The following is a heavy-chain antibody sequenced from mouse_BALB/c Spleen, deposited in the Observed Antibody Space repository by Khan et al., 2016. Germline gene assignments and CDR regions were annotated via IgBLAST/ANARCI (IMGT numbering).Heavy chain of an antibody. V-gene: IGHV9-2-1*01. CDR2: INTETGEP. J-gene: IGHJ4*01. CDR1: GYTFTDYS. Sequence: QIQLVQSGPELKKPGETVKISCKASGYTFTDYSMHWVKQAPGKGLKWMGWINTETGEPTYADEFKGRFAFSLETSASTAYLQINNLKNEDTATCCGAHYGCSCNYAMDCWGQGTSVTVSS. D-gene: IGHD1-1*01. CDR3: AHYGCSCNYAMDC.